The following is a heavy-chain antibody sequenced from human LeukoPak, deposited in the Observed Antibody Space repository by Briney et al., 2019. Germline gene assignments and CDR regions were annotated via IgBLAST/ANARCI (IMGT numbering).Heavy chain of an antibody. V-gene: IGHV5-51*01. Sequence: GESLKISCKGSGYIFTTYWIAWVRQMPGKGLEWMGTVYPGDSETRDNPSFQGQVTISTDKSINTAYLQWSSLKASGTAMYYCARHKGYGNYYYYDLDVWGQGTTVTVSS. CDR2: VYPGDSET. CDR1: GYIFTTYW. J-gene: IGHJ6*02. CDR3: ARHKGYGNYYYYDLDV. D-gene: IGHD5-18*01.